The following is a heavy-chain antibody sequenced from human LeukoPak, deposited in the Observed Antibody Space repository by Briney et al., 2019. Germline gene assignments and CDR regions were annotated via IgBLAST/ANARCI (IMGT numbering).Heavy chain of an antibody. CDR2: IYHSSST. CDR3: ASIRFWVWLFQRSVRYMDG. CDR1: GYSISSGYY. D-gene: IGHD3-3*01. V-gene: IGHV4-38-2*01. J-gene: IGHJ6*03. Sequence: PSETLSLTCAVSGYSISSGYYWCWFRQPPGKELEWSGSIYHSSSTSYYPSLQSRVTTSVDTSKNQYSPKLLSVTAAATAVDNCASIRFWVWLFQRSVRYMDGWGKGTTVTVSS.